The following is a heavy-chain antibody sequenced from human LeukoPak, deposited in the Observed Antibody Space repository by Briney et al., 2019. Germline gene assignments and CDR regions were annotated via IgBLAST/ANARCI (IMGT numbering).Heavy chain of an antibody. CDR3: AFRMTDQPYYYYYMDV. J-gene: IGHJ6*03. D-gene: IGHD2-2*01. CDR1: GYTLTELS. Sequence: ASVKVSCKVSGYTLTELSMHWVRQAPGKGLEWRGGFDPEDGETIYAQKFQGRVTMTEDTSTDTAYMELSSLRSEDTAVYYCAFRMTDQPYYYYYMDVWGKGTTVTVSS. V-gene: IGHV1-24*01. CDR2: FDPEDGET.